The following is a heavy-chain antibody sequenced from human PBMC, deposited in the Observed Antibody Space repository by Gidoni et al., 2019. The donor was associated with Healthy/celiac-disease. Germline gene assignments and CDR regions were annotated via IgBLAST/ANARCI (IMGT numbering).Heavy chain of an antibody. CDR1: GFPFSRYS. CDR2: ISSSSSYI. J-gene: IGHJ4*02. CDR3: ASLYVWGSYRGETNLFDY. Sequence: EVQLVESGGGLVKPGGSLRLSCAASGFPFSRYSMNWVRQAPGKGLEWVSSISSSSSYIYYADSVKGRFTISRDNAKNSLYLQMNSLRAEDTAVYYCASLYVWGSYRGETNLFDYWGQGTLVTVSS. D-gene: IGHD3-16*02. V-gene: IGHV3-21*01.